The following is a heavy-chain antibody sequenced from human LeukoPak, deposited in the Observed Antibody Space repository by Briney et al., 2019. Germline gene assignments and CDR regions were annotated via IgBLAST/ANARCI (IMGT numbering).Heavy chain of an antibody. Sequence: PSETLSLTCTVSGGSISSYYRSWIRQPPGKGLEWIGYIYYSGSTNYNPSLKSRVTISVDTSKNQFSLKLSSVTAADTAVYYCARTPGRGVGGYCSSTSCGDWYFDLWGRGTLVTVSS. CDR1: GGSISSYY. J-gene: IGHJ2*01. V-gene: IGHV4-59*08. CDR3: ARTPGRGVGGYCSSTSCGDWYFDL. D-gene: IGHD2-2*01. CDR2: IYYSGST.